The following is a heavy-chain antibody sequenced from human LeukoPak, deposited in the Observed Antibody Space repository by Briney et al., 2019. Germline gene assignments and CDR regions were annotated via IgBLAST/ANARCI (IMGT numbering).Heavy chain of an antibody. D-gene: IGHD1-26*01. J-gene: IGHJ4*02. CDR1: GFTFSSYG. Sequence: GGSLRLSCAASGFTFSSYGMHWVRQAPGKGLEWVAFIRYDGSNKYYADSVKGRSTISRDNSKNTLYLQMNSLRAEDTAVYYCAKDLALVGARNFDYWGQGTLVTVSS. CDR2: IRYDGSNK. V-gene: IGHV3-30*02. CDR3: AKDLALVGARNFDY.